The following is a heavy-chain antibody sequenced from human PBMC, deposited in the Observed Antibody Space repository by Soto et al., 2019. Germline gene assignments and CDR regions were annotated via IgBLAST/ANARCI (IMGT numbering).Heavy chain of an antibody. CDR2: INPSGGST. V-gene: IGHV1-46*01. Sequence: GASVKVSCKASGYTFTSYYMHWVRQAPGQGLEWMGIINPSGGSTSYAQKFQGRVTMTRDTSTSTAYMELSSLRSEDTAVYYCARGKVGDGYNIPRYYYYYGMDVWGQGTTVTVSS. D-gene: IGHD1-26*01. CDR1: GYTFTSYY. J-gene: IGHJ6*02. CDR3: ARGKVGDGYNIPRYYYYYGMDV.